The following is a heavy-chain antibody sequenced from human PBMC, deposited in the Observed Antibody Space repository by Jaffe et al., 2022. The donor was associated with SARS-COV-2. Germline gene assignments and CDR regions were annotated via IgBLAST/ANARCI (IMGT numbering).Heavy chain of an antibody. CDR1: GFTFSSYA. J-gene: IGHJ4*02. CDR3: ARDGGRDGRWEGY. D-gene: IGHD1-26*01. V-gene: IGHV3-30-3*01. CDR2: ISYDGSNK. Sequence: QVQLVESGGGVVQPGRSLRLSCAASGFTFSSYAMHWVRQAPGKGLEWVAVISYDGSNKYYADSVKGRFTISRDNSKNTLYLQMNSLRAEDTAVYYCARDGGRDGRWEGYWGQGTLVTVSS.